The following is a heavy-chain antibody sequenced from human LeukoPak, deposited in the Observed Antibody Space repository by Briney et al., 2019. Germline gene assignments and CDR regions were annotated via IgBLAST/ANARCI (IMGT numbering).Heavy chain of an antibody. CDR3: ATSKGPEYFQH. Sequence: SVKVSCKASRYNFTSNAMHWVRQAPGQGLEWMGRIIPILGIANYAQKFQGRVTITADKSTSTAYMELSSLRSEDTAVYYCATSKGPEYFQHWGQGTLVTVSS. CDR1: RYNFTSNA. V-gene: IGHV1-69*04. J-gene: IGHJ1*01. CDR2: IIPILGIA.